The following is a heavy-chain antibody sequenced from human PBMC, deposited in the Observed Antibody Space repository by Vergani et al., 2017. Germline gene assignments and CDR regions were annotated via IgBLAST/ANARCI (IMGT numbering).Heavy chain of an antibody. Sequence: EVQLVESGGGLVQPGGSLRLSCAASGFTFSSYEMNWVRQAPGTGLEWVSYISSSGSTIYYADSVKGRFTISRDNAKNSLYLQMNSLRAEDTAVYYCARQGTMGGSDDFWSGYYPYYFDYWGQGTLVTVSS. CDR2: ISSSGSTI. J-gene: IGHJ4*02. CDR3: ARQGTMGGSDDFWSGYYPYYFDY. V-gene: IGHV3-48*03. CDR1: GFTFSSYE. D-gene: IGHD3-3*01.